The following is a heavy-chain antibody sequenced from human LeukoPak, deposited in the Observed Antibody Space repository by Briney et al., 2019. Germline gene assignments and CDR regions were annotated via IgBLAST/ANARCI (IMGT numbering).Heavy chain of an antibody. J-gene: IGHJ4*02. CDR1: GGSIIPYY. D-gene: IGHD2-2*01. CDR2: IHSSGRT. CDR3: ARSLPGVVGAADF. V-gene: IGHV4-59*01. Sequence: SETLSLTCTVSGGSIIPYYWSWIRQPPGKGLEWIGYIHSSGRTNYSPSLKSRVTFSVDTSKNHFSLKVTSMTAADAGVYYCARSLPGVVGAADFWGQGTLVTVSA.